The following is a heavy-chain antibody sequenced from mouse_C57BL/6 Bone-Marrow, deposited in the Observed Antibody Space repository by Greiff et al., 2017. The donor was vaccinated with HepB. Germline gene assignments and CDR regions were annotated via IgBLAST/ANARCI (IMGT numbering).Heavy chain of an antibody. CDR2: IHPNSGST. V-gene: IGHV1-64*01. CDR3: ARGTYYGSSPYYYAMDY. J-gene: IGHJ4*01. CDR1: GYTFTSYW. Sequence: QVQLKQPGAELVKPGASVKLSCKASGYTFTSYWMHWVKQRPGQGLEWIGMIHPNSGSTNYNEKFKSKATLTVDKSSSTAYMQLSSLTSEDSAVYYCARGTYYGSSPYYYAMDYWGQGPSVTVSS. D-gene: IGHD1-1*01.